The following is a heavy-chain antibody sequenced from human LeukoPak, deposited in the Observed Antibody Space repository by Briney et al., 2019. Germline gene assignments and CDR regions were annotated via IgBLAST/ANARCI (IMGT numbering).Heavy chain of an antibody. Sequence: GGCLRLSCAASVFTFSSYSVNWVRQAPGRVLEWVSSISSISSYLYYADSVNGRITISRDNAKKSLYMQMNSLRVEDTAVYYCARDLSGVTGYTYGRWINYWCQETLVTVFS. V-gene: IGHV3-21*01. CDR1: VFTFSSYS. J-gene: IGHJ4*02. D-gene: IGHD5-18*01. CDR3: ARDLSGVTGYTYGRWINY. CDR2: ISSISSYL.